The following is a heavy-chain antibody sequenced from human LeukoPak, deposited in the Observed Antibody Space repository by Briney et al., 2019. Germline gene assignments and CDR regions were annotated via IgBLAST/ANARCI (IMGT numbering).Heavy chain of an antibody. V-gene: IGHV1-46*01. CDR1: GYTFTSYY. J-gene: IGHJ3*02. D-gene: IGHD5-18*01. CDR3: ARGPFTAMAPGGAAFDI. Sequence: ASVKVSCKASGYTFTSYYMHWVRQAPGQGLEWMGIINPSGGSTSYAQKFQGRVTMTRDTSTSTVYMELSSLRSEDTAVYYCARGPFTAMAPGGAAFDIWGQGTMVTVSS. CDR2: INPSGGST.